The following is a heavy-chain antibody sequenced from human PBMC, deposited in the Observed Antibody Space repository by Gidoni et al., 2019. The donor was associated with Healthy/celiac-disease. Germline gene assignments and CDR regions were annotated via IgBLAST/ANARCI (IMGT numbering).Heavy chain of an antibody. CDR2: INHSGST. J-gene: IGHJ6*02. CDR1: GGSFSGYY. D-gene: IGHD2-21*02. CDR3: ARGGVTPSYGMDV. V-gene: IGHV4-34*01. Sequence: QVQLQQWGAGLLKPSETLSLTCAVYGGSFSGYYWSWIRQPPGKGLERIGEINHSGSTNYNPSLKSRVTISVDTSKNQFSLKLSSVTAADTAVYYCARGGVTPSYGMDVWGQGTTVTVSS.